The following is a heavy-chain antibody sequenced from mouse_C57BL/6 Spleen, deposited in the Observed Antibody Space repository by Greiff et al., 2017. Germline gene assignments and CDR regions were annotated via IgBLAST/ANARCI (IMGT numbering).Heavy chain of an antibody. J-gene: IGHJ3*01. D-gene: IGHD1-1*01. Sequence: QVQLQQPGTELVKPGASVKLSCKASGYTFTSYWMHWVKQRPGQGLEWIGNINPSNGGTNYNEKFKSKATLTVDKSSIPAYMQLSSLTSEDSAVDYCARSYYYGSSYGAWFAYWGQGTLVTVSA. CDR1: GYTFTSYW. CDR3: ARSYYYGSSYGAWFAY. V-gene: IGHV1-53*01. CDR2: INPSNGGT.